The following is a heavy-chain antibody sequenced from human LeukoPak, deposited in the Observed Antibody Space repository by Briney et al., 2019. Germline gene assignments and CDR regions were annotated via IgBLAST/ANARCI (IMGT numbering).Heavy chain of an antibody. CDR1: GFTFSSYA. J-gene: IGHJ4*02. D-gene: IGHD6-19*01. CDR2: ISYDGSNK. V-gene: IGHV3-30-3*01. CDR3: ARGGVYSSGSYYLYYFDY. Sequence: GRSLRLSCVASGFTFSSYAMHWVRQAPGKGLEWVALISYDGSNKYYADSVKGRFTISRDDSKNTLYLQMNSLRAEDTAVYYCARGGVYSSGSYYLYYFDYWGQGTLVTVSS.